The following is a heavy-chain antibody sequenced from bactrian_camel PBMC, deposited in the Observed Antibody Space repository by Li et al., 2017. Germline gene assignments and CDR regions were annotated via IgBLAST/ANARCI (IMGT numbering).Heavy chain of an antibody. D-gene: IGHD2*01. CDR2: LASDGSS. CDR3: AADRRRHGPPSLRPGDYSV. Sequence: HVQLVESGGGSVQAGGSLRLSCAFDAYTPANVRMAWFCQAPGKEREGVASLASDGSSIYANSLKGRFSISKDNARNWLDLQMDSLEPGDTARYYCAADRRRHGPPSLRPGDYSVWGQGTQVTVS. V-gene: IGHV3S53*01. J-gene: IGHJ4*01. CDR1: AYTPANVR.